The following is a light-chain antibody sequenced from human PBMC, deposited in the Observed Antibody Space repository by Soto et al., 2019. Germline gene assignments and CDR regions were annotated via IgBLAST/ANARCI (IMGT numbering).Light chain of an antibody. V-gene: IGKV3-11*01. Sequence: EVWLTQSPVTLSLSPGERATLSCRASQSFRGLLAWYQQKPGQAPRLLIYDAYNRATGIPPRFSGSGSGTDFTLTISSLEPEDSAVYYCQQRHMWPITFAQGTRLAIK. CDR1: QSFRGL. J-gene: IGKJ5*01. CDR2: DAY. CDR3: QQRHMWPIT.